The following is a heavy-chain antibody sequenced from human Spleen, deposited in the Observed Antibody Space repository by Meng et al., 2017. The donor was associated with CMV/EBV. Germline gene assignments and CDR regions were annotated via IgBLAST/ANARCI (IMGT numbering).Heavy chain of an antibody. CDR1: AFTFSKYA. V-gene: IGHV3-23*01. Sequence: GESLKISCAASAFTFSKYAMTWVRQAPGKGLEWVSLISGSGRTTYYADSVKGRFTISRDNAKNSLYLQMNSLRPEDTAVYYCAREGRLSGYYFDYWGQGILVTVSS. CDR3: AREGRLSGYYFDY. CDR2: ISGSGRTT. J-gene: IGHJ4*02.